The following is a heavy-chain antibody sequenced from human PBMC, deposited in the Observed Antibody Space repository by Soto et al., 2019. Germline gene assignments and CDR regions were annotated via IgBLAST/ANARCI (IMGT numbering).Heavy chain of an antibody. CDR3: ATRSPAFDY. CDR1: GFTFINSA. J-gene: IGHJ4*02. V-gene: IGHV1-58*02. CDR2: IVVGSGHI. Sequence: SVKVSCKASGFTFINSAIQWVRQARGQRLEWMGWIVVGSGHINYAQKFQERLSITRDMSTSTAYMELSSPTLEDTAVYYCATRSPAFDYWGQGTLVTVSS.